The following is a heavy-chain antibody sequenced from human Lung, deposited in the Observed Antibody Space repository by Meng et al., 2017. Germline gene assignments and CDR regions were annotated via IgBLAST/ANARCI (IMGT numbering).Heavy chain of an antibody. CDR3: ARGRRNEPLFDY. J-gene: IGHJ4*02. V-gene: IGHV1-69*13. CDR1: GGSFSTHT. Sequence: QVKLVHSGAEAKKPGSLSTDACKTSGGSFSTHTFSWVRQAPGQGLEWMGGLVAVFDKTKAAPRFQDRVTFTADESTSTAYMELSSLTFDDTAVYFCARGRRNEPLFDYWGQGTLVTVSS. D-gene: IGHD1-14*01. CDR2: LVAVFDKT.